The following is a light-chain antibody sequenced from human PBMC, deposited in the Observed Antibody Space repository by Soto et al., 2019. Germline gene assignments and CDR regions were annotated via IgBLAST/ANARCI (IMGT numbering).Light chain of an antibody. CDR3: SSYAGNNNVV. CDR1: SSDVGGYKY. V-gene: IGLV2-8*01. J-gene: IGLJ3*02. Sequence: QSALTQPPSASGSPGQSVTISCTGTSSDVGGYKYVSWYQQHPGKAPKVMIYEVNKRPSGVPDRFSGSKSGNTASLTVSGLQAEDEADYYCSSYAGNNNVVFGGGTKVTVL. CDR2: EVN.